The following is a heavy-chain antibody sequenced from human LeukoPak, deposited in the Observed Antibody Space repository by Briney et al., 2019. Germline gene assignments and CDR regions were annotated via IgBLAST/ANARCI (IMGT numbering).Heavy chain of an antibody. CDR3: ARSPSGYYTLNSIDP. CDR2: ISSSSSYI. Sequence: KPGGSLRLSCAASGFTFSSYSVTWVRQAPGKGLEWVSSISSSSSYIYYADSVKGRFTISRDNAKNSLYLQMNSLRAEDTAVYYCARSPSGYYTLNSIDPWGQGTLVTVSS. D-gene: IGHD3-3*01. CDR1: GFTFSSYS. V-gene: IGHV3-21*01. J-gene: IGHJ5*02.